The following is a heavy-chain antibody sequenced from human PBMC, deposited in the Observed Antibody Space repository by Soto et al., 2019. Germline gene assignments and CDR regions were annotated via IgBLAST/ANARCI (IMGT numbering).Heavy chain of an antibody. CDR2: ISSSGRT. J-gene: IGHJ5*02. CDR1: RGALSSNY. V-gene: IGHV4-59*01. Sequence: QVQLQESGPGLVKPSETLSLTCTASRGALSSNYWSWIRQPPGKGLEWIGYISSSGRTSYNASLPRRASISVDTSRSPISPRLTSVTAADTAVYYCATVRRARHRTLSFDPWGRGNRVTGSS. D-gene: IGHD2-8*01. CDR3: ATVRRARHRTLSFDP.